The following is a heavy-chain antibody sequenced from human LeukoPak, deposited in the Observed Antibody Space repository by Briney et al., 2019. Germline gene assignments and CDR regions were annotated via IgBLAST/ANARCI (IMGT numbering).Heavy chain of an antibody. CDR3: ARGTTVIDDAFDI. J-gene: IGHJ3*02. CDR2: IIPIFGTA. CDR1: GYTFSGYY. V-gene: IGHV1-69*06. D-gene: IGHD4-17*01. Sequence: ASVKVSCKASGYTFSGYYMHWVRQATGQGLEWMGGIIPIFGTANYAQKFQGRVTITADKSTSTAYMELSSLRSEDTAVYYCARGTTVIDDAFDIWGQGTMVTVSS.